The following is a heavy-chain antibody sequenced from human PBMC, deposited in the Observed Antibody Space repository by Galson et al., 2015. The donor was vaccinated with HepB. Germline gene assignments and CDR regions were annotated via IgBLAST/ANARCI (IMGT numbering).Heavy chain of an antibody. CDR3: ARDRSYYYDSSGYYPNFDY. CDR2: ISSSSSYT. CDR1: GFTFSDYY. Sequence: SLRLSCAASGFTFSDYYMSWIRQAPGKGLEWVSYISSSSSYTNYADSVKGRFTISRDNAKNSLYLQMNSPRAEDTAVYYCARDRSYYYDSSGYYPNFDYWGQGTLVTVSS. V-gene: IGHV3-11*05. J-gene: IGHJ4*02. D-gene: IGHD3-22*01.